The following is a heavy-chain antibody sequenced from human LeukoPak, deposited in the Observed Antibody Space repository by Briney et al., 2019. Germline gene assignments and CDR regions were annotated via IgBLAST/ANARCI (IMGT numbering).Heavy chain of an antibody. CDR3: AKDSSYYLDSSGFDY. D-gene: IGHD3-22*01. CDR1: GFSFSDYG. V-gene: IGHV3-30*18. CDR2: IIYDGSDK. Sequence: PGGSLRLSSAASGFSFSDYGMHWVRQAPGKGLEWVAVIIYDGSDKYYADSVKGRFTISRDNSKNTLYLQMNSLRAEDTAVYYCAKDSSYYLDSSGFDYWGPGTLVTVSS. J-gene: IGHJ4*02.